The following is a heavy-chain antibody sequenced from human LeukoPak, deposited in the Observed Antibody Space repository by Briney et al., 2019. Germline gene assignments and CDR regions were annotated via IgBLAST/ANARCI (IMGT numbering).Heavy chain of an antibody. CDR3: ARGQSTYYYGSGSYHNVRFDP. D-gene: IGHD3-10*01. V-gene: IGHV4-34*01. J-gene: IGHJ5*02. CDR2: INHSGST. CDR1: GGSFSGYY. Sequence: PSETLSLTCAVYGGSFSGYYWSWIRQPPGKGLEWIGEINHSGSTNYNPSLKSRVTISVDTSKNQFSLKLSSVTAADTAVYYCARGQSTYYYGSGSYHNVRFDPWGQGTLVTVSS.